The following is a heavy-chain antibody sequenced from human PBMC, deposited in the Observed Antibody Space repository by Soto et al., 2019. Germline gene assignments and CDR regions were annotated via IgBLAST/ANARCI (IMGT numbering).Heavy chain of an antibody. CDR1: GDSICTDY. J-gene: IGHJ4*02. Sequence: PSEPLSLTCTVSGDSICTDYRSWIRQSPGKGLEWIGFIYYGGSTNYNPSLKSRVTISVDTPKNQFSLKLSSVTAADTAVYYCAKNWNWRSLVHWGQGTLVTVSS. CDR3: AKNWNWRSLVH. CDR2: IYYGGST. D-gene: IGHD1-7*01. V-gene: IGHV4-59*08.